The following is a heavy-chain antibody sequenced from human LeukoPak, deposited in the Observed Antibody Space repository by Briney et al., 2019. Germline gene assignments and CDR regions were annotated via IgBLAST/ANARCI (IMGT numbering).Heavy chain of an antibody. J-gene: IGHJ4*02. CDR2: ISGDGRTG. Sequence: GGSLRLSCIASGFSFNSYAMHWVRQAPGQGLEWVSFISGDGRTGYHADSVKGRFTISRDNAENTMHLQMNSLRAEDTAVYYCARGGVGSFDYWGQGTLVTVSS. CDR1: GFSFNSYA. D-gene: IGHD2-15*01. V-gene: IGHV3-30*04. CDR3: ARGGVGSFDY.